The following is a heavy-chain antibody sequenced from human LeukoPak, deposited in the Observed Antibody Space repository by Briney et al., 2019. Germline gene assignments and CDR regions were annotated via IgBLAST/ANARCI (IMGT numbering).Heavy chain of an antibody. D-gene: IGHD3-3*01. J-gene: IGHJ4*02. V-gene: IGHV3-7*01. Sequence: GGSLRLSCAASGFTFSNYWMSWVRQAPGKGLEWVANIRQDGSDKFYVDSVKGRFTISRDNAKNSLYLEMNSLRDEDTAVYYCVRDWYDDYIAYWGQGTLVTVSS. CDR2: IRQDGSDK. CDR1: GFTFSNYW. CDR3: VRDWYDDYIAY.